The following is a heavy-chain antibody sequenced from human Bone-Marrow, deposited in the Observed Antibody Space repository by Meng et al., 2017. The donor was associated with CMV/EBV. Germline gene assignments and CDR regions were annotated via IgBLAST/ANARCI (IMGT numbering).Heavy chain of an antibody. CDR1: GASISSGSYY. Sequence: SETLSLTCTVSGASISSGSYYWSWIRQPPGRGLKWIGYISYSGSTNYESSLKSRVTISMDTAKNQLSLNLRSVTAADSAVYFCARVADDKIALAGSYFDYWGQGALVTVSS. V-gene: IGHV4-61*01. J-gene: IGHJ4*02. CDR2: ISYSGST. CDR3: ARVADDKIALAGSYFDY. D-gene: IGHD6-19*01.